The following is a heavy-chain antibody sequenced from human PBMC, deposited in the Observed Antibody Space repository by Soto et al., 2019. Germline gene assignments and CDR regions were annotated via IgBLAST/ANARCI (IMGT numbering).Heavy chain of an antibody. CDR2: IYYSGST. Sequence: QVQLQESGPGLVKPSETLSLTCSVSGDSFISADFYWSWIRQPPGKGLEWMGNIYYSGSTAYNPSLKSRLSISLDSSKSQFSLRLRSVTAADTAVYYCARLLMSYYRFDSWGQGTLVAVSS. CDR1: GDSFISADFY. J-gene: IGHJ4*02. D-gene: IGHD3-10*01. V-gene: IGHV4-30-4*01. CDR3: ARLLMSYYRFDS.